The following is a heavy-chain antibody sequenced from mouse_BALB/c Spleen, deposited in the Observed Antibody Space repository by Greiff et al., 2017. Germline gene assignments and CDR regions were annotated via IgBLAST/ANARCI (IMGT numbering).Heavy chain of an antibody. Sequence: EVQLVESGGDLVKPGGSLKLSCAASGFTFSSHGMSWVRQTPDKRLEWVATISSGGSYTYYPDSVKGRFTISRDNAKNTLYLQMSSLKSEDTAMYYCARRNYYGSSYYFDYWGQGTTLTVSS. CDR2: ISSGGSYT. V-gene: IGHV5-6*01. CDR3: ARRNYYGSSYYFDY. CDR1: GFTFSSHG. J-gene: IGHJ2*01. D-gene: IGHD1-1*01.